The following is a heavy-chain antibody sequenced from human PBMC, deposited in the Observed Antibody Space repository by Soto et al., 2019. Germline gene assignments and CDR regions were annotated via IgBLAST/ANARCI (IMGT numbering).Heavy chain of an antibody. CDR1: EFTFSSYS. J-gene: IGHJ4*02. D-gene: IGHD2-21*01. CDR3: VRDMQLWRLDS. Sequence: GGSLRLSCAASEFTFSSYSMNWVRQAPGKGLEWVSYIISSSGTIYYADSVKGRFTISRDNAKNSLYLQMNSLRAEDTAVYYGVRDMQLWRLDSWGKGTLVTVSS. V-gene: IGHV3-48*01. CDR2: IISSSGTI.